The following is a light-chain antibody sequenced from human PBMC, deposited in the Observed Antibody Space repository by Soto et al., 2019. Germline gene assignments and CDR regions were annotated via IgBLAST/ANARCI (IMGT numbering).Light chain of an antibody. J-gene: IGKJ1*01. CDR2: GAS. V-gene: IGKV3-15*01. Sequence: EIVMTQSPATLSVSPGERATLSCRASQSVGNNLAWHQQKPGQAPRLLIYGASTRATGVPARFSGSGSGAEFTLTISSLQSEDFAVYYCPQYNNWPRTFGQGTKVEMK. CDR1: QSVGNN. CDR3: PQYNNWPRT.